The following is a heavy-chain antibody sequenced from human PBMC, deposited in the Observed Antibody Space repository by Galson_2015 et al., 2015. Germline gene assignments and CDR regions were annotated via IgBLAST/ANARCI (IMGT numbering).Heavy chain of an antibody. CDR1: GGSISSSSYY. V-gene: IGHV4-39*01. J-gene: IGHJ4*02. CDR3: ARQWRGWSYYGSGRAVDY. Sequence: SETLSLTCTVSGGSISSSSYYWGWIRQPPGKGLEWIGSIYYSGSTYYNPSLKSRVTISVDTSKNQFSLKLSSVTAADTAVYYCARQWRGWSYYGSGRAVDYWGQGTLVTVSS. D-gene: IGHD3-10*01. CDR2: IYYSGST.